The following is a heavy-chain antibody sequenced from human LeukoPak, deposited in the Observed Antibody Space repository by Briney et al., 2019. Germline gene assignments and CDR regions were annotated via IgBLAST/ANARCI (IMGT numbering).Heavy chain of an antibody. Sequence: GGFLRLSCAASGFTFDDYAMHWVRQAPGKGLEWVSLISGDGGSTYYADSAKGRFTISRDNSKNSLYLQMNSLRTVDTALYYCAKDMFSGSAGVCDYWGQGTLVTVSS. J-gene: IGHJ4*02. V-gene: IGHV3-43*02. CDR1: GFTFDDYA. CDR3: AKDMFSGSAGVCDY. D-gene: IGHD3-10*01. CDR2: ISGDGGST.